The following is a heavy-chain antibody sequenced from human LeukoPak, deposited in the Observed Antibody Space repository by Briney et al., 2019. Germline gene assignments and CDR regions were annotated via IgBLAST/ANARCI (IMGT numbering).Heavy chain of an antibody. CDR3: ARLYKNSYSAFDI. D-gene: IGHD3-10*01. V-gene: IGHV4-59*08. CDR1: GGSISRYY. Sequence: PSETLSLTCTVSGGSISRYYWSWIRQSPGKGLEWIGHMYYCGRTYYSPSLKGRVTISLGTSKTHFSLTLSSVTAADTAVYFFARLYKNSYSAFDIWGEGTMVTVSS. J-gene: IGHJ3*02. CDR2: MYYCGRT.